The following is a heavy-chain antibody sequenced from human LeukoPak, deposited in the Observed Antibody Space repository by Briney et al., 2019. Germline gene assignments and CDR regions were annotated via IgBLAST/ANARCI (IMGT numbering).Heavy chain of an antibody. CDR2: VSGTGGRT. J-gene: IGHJ5*01. D-gene: IGHD6-6*01. Sequence: GGSLRLSCAASGFTFSTYAMSWVRQAPGKGLEWVSVVSGTGGRTYYADSVKGRFTISRDNSKNTLYLQMNSLRAEDTALYYCVKASSSSPQYNWFDAWGQETLSPSPQ. CDR3: VKASSSSPQYNWFDA. CDR1: GFTFSTYA. V-gene: IGHV3-23*01.